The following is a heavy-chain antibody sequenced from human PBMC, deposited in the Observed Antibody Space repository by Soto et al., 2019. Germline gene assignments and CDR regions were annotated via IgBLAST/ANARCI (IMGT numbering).Heavy chain of an antibody. Sequence: SETLSLTCAVSGGSISSGDYSWSWIRQPPGKGLEWIGYIYHSGSTYYNPSLKSRVTISVDRSKNQFSLNLSSVTAADTAVFYCAREILTGYQTVGYFDYWGQGTLVTVSS. CDR3: AREILTGYQTVGYFDY. J-gene: IGHJ4*02. V-gene: IGHV4-30-2*01. D-gene: IGHD3-9*01. CDR2: IYHSGST. CDR1: GGSISSGDYS.